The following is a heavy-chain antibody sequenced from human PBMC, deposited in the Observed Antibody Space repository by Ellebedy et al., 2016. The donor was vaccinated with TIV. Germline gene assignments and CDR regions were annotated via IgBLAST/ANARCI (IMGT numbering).Heavy chain of an antibody. CDR1: GFTFRSYW. V-gene: IGHV3-7*01. CDR3: ARDLAFGTYYFDY. J-gene: IGHJ4*02. Sequence: GESLKISCAASGFTFRSYWMSWVRQAPGKGLEWVANIKHDGSGNYYVDSVKGRFTISRDNAKNALYLQMNSLRAEDTAVYYCARDLAFGTYYFDYWGQGTLVTVSS. CDR2: IKHDGSGN. D-gene: IGHD3-3*02.